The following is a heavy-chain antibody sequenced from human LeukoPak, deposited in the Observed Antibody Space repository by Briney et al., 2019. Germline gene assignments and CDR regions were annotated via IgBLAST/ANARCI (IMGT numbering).Heavy chain of an antibody. CDR3: AGRPDTAVVAIFDY. CDR2: INPNSGGT. Sequence: GASVKVSCKASGYTFTGYYLHWVRQAPGQGLEWMGWINPNSGGTNHAQKFQGRVTMTGDTSISTAYMELSRLSSDDTAIYYCAGRPDTAVVAIFDYWGQGTLVTVSS. V-gene: IGHV1-2*02. CDR1: GYTFTGYY. J-gene: IGHJ4*02. D-gene: IGHD5-18*01.